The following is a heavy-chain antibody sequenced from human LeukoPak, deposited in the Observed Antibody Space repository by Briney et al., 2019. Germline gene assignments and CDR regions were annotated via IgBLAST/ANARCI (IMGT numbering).Heavy chain of an antibody. CDR2: ISNSDYNT. V-gene: IGHV3-23*01. CDR3: GKATGTLGN. D-gene: IGHD1-1*01. CDR1: GFTFSSYE. Sequence: GSLRLSCSASGFTFSSYEMNWVRQAPGKGLEWVSTISNSDYNTYYTDSVKGRFTISRDNSKNTLYLQMNSLTADDTAIYYCGKATGTLGNWGQGTLVTVSS. J-gene: IGHJ4*02.